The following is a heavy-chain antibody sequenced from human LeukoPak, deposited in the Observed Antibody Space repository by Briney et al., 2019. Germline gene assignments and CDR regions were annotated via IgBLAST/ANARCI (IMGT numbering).Heavy chain of an antibody. CDR3: AKDKKRFCSSTSCSVSYFDY. V-gene: IGHV3-30*02. D-gene: IGHD2-2*01. CDR2: IRYDGSNK. CDR1: GFTFSSYG. Sequence: PGGSLRLSCAASGFTFSSYGMHWVRQAPGKWLEWVAFIRYDGSNKYYADSVKGRFTISRDNSKNTLYLQMNSLRAEDTAVYYCAKDKKRFCSSTSCSVSYFDYWGQGTLVTVSS. J-gene: IGHJ4*02.